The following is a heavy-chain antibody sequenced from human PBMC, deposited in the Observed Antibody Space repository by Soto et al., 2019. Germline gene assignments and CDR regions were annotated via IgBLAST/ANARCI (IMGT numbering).Heavy chain of an antibody. Sequence: GGSLRLSCAASGFTFVDYAMHWVRQAPGKGLEWVSGISWNSGSIGYADSVKGRFTISRDNAKNSLYLQMNSLRAEDTALYYCATLYSSSSGRSDYWGQGTLVTVSS. CDR3: ATLYSSSSGRSDY. CDR1: GFTFVDYA. J-gene: IGHJ4*02. D-gene: IGHD6-6*01. V-gene: IGHV3-9*01. CDR2: ISWNSGSI.